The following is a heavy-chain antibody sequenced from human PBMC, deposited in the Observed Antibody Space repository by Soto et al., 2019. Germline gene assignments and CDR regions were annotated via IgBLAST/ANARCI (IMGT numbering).Heavy chain of an antibody. CDR2: ISYDGSNK. Sequence: QVQLVESGGGVVQPGRSLRLSCAASGFTFSSYGMHWVRQAPGKGLEWVAVISYDGSNKHYADSVKGRFTISRDNSKSPLYLQMNSLRAEDTAVYYCAKSSGTQHIDYWGQGTLVTFSS. D-gene: IGHD1-26*01. CDR1: GFTFSSYG. CDR3: AKSSGTQHIDY. J-gene: IGHJ4*02. V-gene: IGHV3-30*18.